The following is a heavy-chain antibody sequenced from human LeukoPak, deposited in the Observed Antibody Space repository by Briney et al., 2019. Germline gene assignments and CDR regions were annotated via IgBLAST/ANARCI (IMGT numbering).Heavy chain of an antibody. CDR1: GASISNYY. CDR2: IDYSGYT. CDR3: ARGGYDGSGNDFRFDP. Sequence: SETLSLTCTVSGASISNYYWSWIRQPPGKGLEWIGYIDYSGYTNYNPSLKSRVTISVDTSKNQFSLKLTSVTAADTAVYFCARGGYDGSGNDFRFDPWGQGTLVTVSS. V-gene: IGHV4-59*13. J-gene: IGHJ5*02. D-gene: IGHD3-10*01.